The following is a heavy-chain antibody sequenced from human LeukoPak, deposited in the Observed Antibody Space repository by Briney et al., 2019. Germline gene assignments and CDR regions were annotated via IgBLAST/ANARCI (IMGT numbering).Heavy chain of an antibody. V-gene: IGHV3-23*01. CDR2: ISRSGGNS. CDR1: GFTQNA. J-gene: IGHJ3*02. CDR3: AKDRSIAAGDDAFDI. D-gene: IGHD6-13*01. Sequence: GGSLRLSCEASGFTQNAMGWVRQAPGKGLEWVASISRSGGNSHYADSVKGRFTFSRDNSKNTLYLQMNSLRAEDTAVYYCAKDRSIAAGDDAFDIWGQGTLVTVSS.